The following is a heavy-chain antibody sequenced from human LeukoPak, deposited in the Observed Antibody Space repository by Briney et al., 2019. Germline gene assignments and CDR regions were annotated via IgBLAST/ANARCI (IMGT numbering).Heavy chain of an antibody. Sequence: ASVKASCKASGGTFSSYAISWVRQAPGQGLEWMGRIIPIFGTANYALKFQGRVTITTDESTSTAYMELSSLRSEDTAVYYCARDSRSSWYRGYYYYYYMDVWGKGTTVTVSS. J-gene: IGHJ6*03. CDR2: IIPIFGTA. CDR3: ARDSRSSWYRGYYYYYYMDV. CDR1: GGTFSSYA. D-gene: IGHD6-13*01. V-gene: IGHV1-69*05.